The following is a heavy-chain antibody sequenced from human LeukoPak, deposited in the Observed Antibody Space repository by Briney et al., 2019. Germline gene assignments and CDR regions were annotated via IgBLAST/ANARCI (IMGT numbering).Heavy chain of an antibody. D-gene: IGHD6-13*01. CDR3: ARGVAAASTGY. J-gene: IGHJ4*02. V-gene: IGHV4-59*01. CDR2: IYYSGST. CDR1: GGSISSYY. Sequence: SETLSLTCTVSGGSISSYYWSWIRQPPGKGLEWIGYIYYSGSTNYNPSLKSRVTISVDTSKNHFSLKLSSVTAADTAVYYCARGVAAASTGYWGQGTLVTVSS.